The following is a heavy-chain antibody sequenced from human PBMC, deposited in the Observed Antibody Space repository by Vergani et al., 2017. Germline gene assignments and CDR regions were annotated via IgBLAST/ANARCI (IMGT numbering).Heavy chain of an antibody. CDR3: ATPRLRFSYYYYYGMDV. CDR1: GYTLTDYW. CDR2: VDPEDGET. D-gene: IGHD5-12*01. V-gene: IGHV1-69-2*01. Sequence: DVQLVQSGAEVKKPGTTVKISCKVSGYTLTDYWMHWVQQAPGKGLEWMGAVDPEDGETVYAEKFQGRVTMTEDTSTDTAYMELSSLRSEDTAVYYCATPRLRFSYYYYYGMDVWGQGTTVTVSS. J-gene: IGHJ6*02.